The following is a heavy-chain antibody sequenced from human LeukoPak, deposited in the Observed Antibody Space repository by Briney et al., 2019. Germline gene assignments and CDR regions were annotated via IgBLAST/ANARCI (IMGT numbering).Heavy chain of an antibody. CDR3: ARTLRGYSYGLFDY. D-gene: IGHD5-18*01. J-gene: IGHJ4*02. Sequence: SETLSLTCTVSGCSISSGGYYWSWIRQHPGKGLEWIGYIYYSGSTYYNPSLKSRVTISVDTSKNQFSLKLSSVTAADTAVYYCARTLRGYSYGLFDYWGKGTLVTVSS. CDR2: IYYSGST. CDR1: GCSISSGGYY. V-gene: IGHV4-31*03.